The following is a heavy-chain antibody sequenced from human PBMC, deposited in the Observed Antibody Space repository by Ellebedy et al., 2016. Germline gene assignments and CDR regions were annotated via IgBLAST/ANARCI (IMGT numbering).Heavy chain of an antibody. CDR3: AKCRHSTGCLLDS. CDR2: ISSDGSP. V-gene: IGHV3-23*01. D-gene: IGHD6-19*01. Sequence: GESLKISCAASGFSFSGFAMSWVRQAPGKGLEWVSTISSDGSPNYADSVRGRFTISRDSSKDTLYLEMDSLRADDTAIYYCAKCRHSTGCLLDSWGQGTLVTVSS. CDR1: GFSFSGFA. J-gene: IGHJ4*02.